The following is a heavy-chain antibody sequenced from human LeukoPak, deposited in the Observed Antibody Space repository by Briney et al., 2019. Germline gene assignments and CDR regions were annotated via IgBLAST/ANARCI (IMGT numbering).Heavy chain of an antibody. CDR3: ARQNWGFDY. CDR1: GFTFSRYW. V-gene: IGHV3-7*01. J-gene: IGHJ4*02. D-gene: IGHD7-27*01. CDR2: MKQDGNEK. Sequence: GGSLRLSCAASGFTFSRYWMSWVRQAPGKGLEWVANMKQDGNEKYYVDSVKGRFTISRDNAKNSLYLQMNSLRGEDTAVYYCARQNWGFDYWGQGTLVTVSS.